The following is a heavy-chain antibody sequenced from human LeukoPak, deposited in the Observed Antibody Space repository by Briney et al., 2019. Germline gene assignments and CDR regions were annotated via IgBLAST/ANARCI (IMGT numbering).Heavy chain of an antibody. V-gene: IGHV3-23*01. D-gene: IGHD6-13*01. CDR1: GFTFSSYA. J-gene: IGHJ4*02. CDR3: ARGWQQLFDY. CDR2: ISGSGGST. Sequence: GGSLRLSCAASGFTFSSYAMSWVRQAPGKGLAWVSAISGSGGSTYYADSVKGRFTISRDNSKNTLYLQMNSLRAEDTAVYYCARGWQQLFDYWGQGTLVTVSS.